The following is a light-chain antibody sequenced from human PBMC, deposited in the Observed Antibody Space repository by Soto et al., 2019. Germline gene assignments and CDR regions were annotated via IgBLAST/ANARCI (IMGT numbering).Light chain of an antibody. CDR3: HKFTSWLLGT. V-gene: IGKV3-15*01. J-gene: IGKJ2*01. CDR2: GAS. CDR1: QSVSSY. Sequence: EIVLTKSAATLSLTPEERATLSCRSSQSVSSYLAWYQQKPGQAPRLLIYGASTRATGIPARFSGSGSGTEFTLTISSLQPEDFALYDCHKFTSWLLGTFGQGTKV.